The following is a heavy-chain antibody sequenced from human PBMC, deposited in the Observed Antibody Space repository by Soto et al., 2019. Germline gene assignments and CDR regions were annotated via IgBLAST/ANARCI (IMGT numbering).Heavy chain of an antibody. D-gene: IGHD3-9*01. Sequence: GGSLRLSCTGSGFSFGDYAVTWFRQAPGTGLEWVGFIRSKTYGGTTEYAASVKGRFTISRDDSKSIAYLQMNSLKTEDTAVYYCTREGLDYDILTGDRYHYYYDGVDVWGQGTTVTVSS. CDR1: GFSFGDYA. V-gene: IGHV3-49*03. CDR3: TREGLDYDILTGDRYHYYYDGVDV. J-gene: IGHJ6*02. CDR2: IRSKTYGGTT.